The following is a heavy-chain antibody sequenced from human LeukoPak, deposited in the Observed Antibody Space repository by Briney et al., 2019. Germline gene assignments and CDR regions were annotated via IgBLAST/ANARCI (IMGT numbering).Heavy chain of an antibody. CDR2: IYYSGST. CDR3: ARHQDNWNDASFDY. CDR1: GGSISSSSYY. V-gene: IGHV4-39*01. D-gene: IGHD1-20*01. Sequence: SETLSLTCTVSGGSISSSSYYWGWIRQPPGKGLGWIGSIYYSGSTYYNPSLKSRVTISVDTSKNQFSLKLSSVTAADTAVYYCARHQDNWNDASFDYWAREPWSPSPQ. J-gene: IGHJ4*02.